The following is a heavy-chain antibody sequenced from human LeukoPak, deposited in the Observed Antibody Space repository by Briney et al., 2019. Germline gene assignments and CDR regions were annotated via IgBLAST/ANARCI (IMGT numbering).Heavy chain of an antibody. V-gene: IGHV3-21*01. CDR3: ARSRLGYCSGGSCYYYYYGMDV. J-gene: IGHJ6*02. D-gene: IGHD2-15*01. CDR2: ISSSSSYI. Sequence: PGGSLRLSCAASGFTFSSYSMNWVRQAPGKGLEWVSSISSSSSYIYYADSVKGRFTISRDNAKNSLYLQMNSLRAEDTAVYYCARSRLGYCSGGSCYYYYYGMDVWGQGTTVTVSS. CDR1: GFTFSSYS.